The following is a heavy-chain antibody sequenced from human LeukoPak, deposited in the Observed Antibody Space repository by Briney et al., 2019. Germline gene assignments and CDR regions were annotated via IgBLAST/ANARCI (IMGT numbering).Heavy chain of an antibody. CDR3: NTVVVVAGPPEGYYFDY. V-gene: IGHV3-48*01. CDR1: GFTFSSYS. CDR2: ISSSSSTI. Sequence: GGSLRLSCAASGFTFSSYSMNWVRQAPGKGLEWVSYISSSSSTIYYADSVKGRFTISRDNAKNSLYLQMNSLRAEDTAVYYCNTVVVVAGPPEGYYFDYWGQGTLVTVSS. J-gene: IGHJ4*02. D-gene: IGHD2-15*01.